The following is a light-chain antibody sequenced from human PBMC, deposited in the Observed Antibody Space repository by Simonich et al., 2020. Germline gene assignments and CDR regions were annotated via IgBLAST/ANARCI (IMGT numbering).Light chain of an antibody. V-gene: IGKV3-15*01. CDR3: QQYNNWPLYT. CDR1: QSVNSN. J-gene: IGKJ2*01. CDR2: GAS. Sequence: EIVMTQSPATLSVSPGERATLSCRASQSVNSNLACYQQKPGQSPRLLIYGASTRVTGIPARFSGSWSGTEFTLTISSMQSEDFAVYYCQQYNNWPLYTFGQGTKLEIK.